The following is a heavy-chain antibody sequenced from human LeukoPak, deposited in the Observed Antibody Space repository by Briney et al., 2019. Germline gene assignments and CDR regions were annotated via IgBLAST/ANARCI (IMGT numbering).Heavy chain of an antibody. J-gene: IGHJ5*02. V-gene: IGHV1-18*01. D-gene: IGHD2-2*01. Sequence: ASVKVSCKASRYTFTSYGISWVRQAPGQGLEWMGWISAYNGNTNYAQKLQGRVTMTTDTSTSTAYMELRSLRSDDTAVYYCARDPWSGVVPAAPSWFDPWGRGTLVTVSS. CDR3: ARDPWSGVVPAAPSWFDP. CDR2: ISAYNGNT. CDR1: RYTFTSYG.